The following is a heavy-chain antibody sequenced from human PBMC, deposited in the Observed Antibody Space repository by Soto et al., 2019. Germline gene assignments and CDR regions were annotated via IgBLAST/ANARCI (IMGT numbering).Heavy chain of an antibody. CDR3: ARHRGGYYFDY. J-gene: IGHJ4*02. CDR1: GASISSTY. CDR2: IYYSVST. V-gene: IGHV4-39*01. Sequence: PSETLSLTCFVSGASISSTYWGWIRQPPGKGLEWIGSIYYSVSTYYNPSLKSRVTISVDTSKNQFSLKLSSVTAADTAVYYCARHRGGYYFDYWGQGTLVTVSS.